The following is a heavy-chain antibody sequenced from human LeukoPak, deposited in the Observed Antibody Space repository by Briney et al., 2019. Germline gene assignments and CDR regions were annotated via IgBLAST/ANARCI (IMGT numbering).Heavy chain of an antibody. CDR1: GGSISSSNW. CDR2: IYHSGST. J-gene: IGHJ6*02. Sequence: SETLSLTCAVSGGSISSSNWWSWVRQPPGTGLEWIGEIYHSGSTNYNPSLKSRVTISVDKSKNQFSLKVSSVTAADTAVYYCARDLDLLWFGESYYYYGMDVWGQGTTVTVSS. CDR3: ARDLDLLWFGESYYYYGMDV. D-gene: IGHD3-10*01. V-gene: IGHV4-4*02.